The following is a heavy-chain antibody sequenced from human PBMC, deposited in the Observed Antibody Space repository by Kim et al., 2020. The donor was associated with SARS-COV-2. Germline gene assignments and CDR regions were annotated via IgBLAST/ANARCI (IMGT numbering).Heavy chain of an antibody. J-gene: IGHJ6*03. V-gene: IGHV3-23*01. CDR3: AKKRGGGYDILTGYSDYYYYYMDV. CDR1: GFTFSSYA. Sequence: GGSLRLSCAASGFTFSSYAMSWVRQAPGKGLEWVSSISGSGGSTYYADSVKGRFTISRDNSNNTLYLQMNSLRAEDTAVYYCAKKRGGGYDILTGYSDYYYYYMDVWGKGTTVTVSS. CDR2: ISGSGGST. D-gene: IGHD3-9*01.